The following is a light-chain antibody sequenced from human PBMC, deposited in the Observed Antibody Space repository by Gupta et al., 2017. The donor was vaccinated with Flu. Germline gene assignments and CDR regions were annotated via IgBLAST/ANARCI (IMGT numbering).Light chain of an antibody. Sequence: QSALTQPRSVSGSPGQSVTISCAGTTSDVGAYDLVSWYQQHPGKAPKLIIFNVSDRPSGVPDRFSGSKSGSTASLTISGLQTEDEAQYYCCSPTGLWFWVFGGGTNVAVL. CDR2: NVS. V-gene: IGLV2-11*01. J-gene: IGLJ3*02. CDR1: TSDVGAYDL. CDR3: CSPTGLWFWV.